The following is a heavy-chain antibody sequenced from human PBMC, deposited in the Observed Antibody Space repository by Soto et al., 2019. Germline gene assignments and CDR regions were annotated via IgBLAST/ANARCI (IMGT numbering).Heavy chain of an antibody. CDR2: MNPNSGNT. J-gene: IGHJ4*02. V-gene: IGHV1-8*01. CDR3: ARGRLLWFGELSASDY. Sequence: ASVKVSCKASGYTFTSYDINWVRQATGQGLEWMGWMNPNSGNTGYAQKFQGRVTMTRNTSISTAYMELSSLRSEDTAVYYCARGRLLWFGELSASDYWGQGTLVTVS. CDR1: GYTFTSYD. D-gene: IGHD3-10*01.